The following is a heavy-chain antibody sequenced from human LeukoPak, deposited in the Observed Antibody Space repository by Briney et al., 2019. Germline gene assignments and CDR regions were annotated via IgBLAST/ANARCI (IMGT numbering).Heavy chain of an antibody. Sequence: GGSLRLSCAASGFTFSSYAMSWARHAPGEGLECVSAISGSGGSTYYADSVKGRFTSSRDNSKNTLYLQMNSLRAEDTAVYYCAKAWRYSSGSGYFDYWGQGTLVTVSS. CDR2: ISGSGGST. D-gene: IGHD6-19*01. CDR3: AKAWRYSSGSGYFDY. CDR1: GFTFSSYA. V-gene: IGHV3-23*01. J-gene: IGHJ4*02.